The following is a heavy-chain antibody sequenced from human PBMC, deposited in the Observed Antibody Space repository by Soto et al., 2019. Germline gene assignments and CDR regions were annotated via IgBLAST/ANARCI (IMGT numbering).Heavy chain of an antibody. CDR2: VIPLFDTA. CDR1: GGIFTNNA. V-gene: IGHV1-69*01. D-gene: IGHD2-21*02. J-gene: IGHJ6*02. CDR3: ATGGHNDGDNFYHGMDV. Sequence: QVQVVQSGAEVKKPGSSVKVSCKVSGGIFTNNAISWVRQAPGQGLEWLGGVIPLFDTAYYAQIFRGRLRISADGATTTAYMELSGLTSADTAVYFCATGGHNDGDNFYHGMDVWGQGTTVTV.